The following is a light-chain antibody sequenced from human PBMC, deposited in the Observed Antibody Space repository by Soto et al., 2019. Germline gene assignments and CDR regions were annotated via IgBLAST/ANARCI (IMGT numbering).Light chain of an antibody. CDR3: LQFRTWPWT. Sequence: VGTQCPGTRSVCQGDRVTLSCRPCQTISIPLASYQHYPGQAPWLLIPGGSTRATGIPARISGSGSGTDFTLTSRCLQSDHFAVYYCLQFRTWPWTLGQGTKAEI. J-gene: IGKJ1*01. CDR2: GGS. CDR1: QTISIP. V-gene: IGKV3D-15*01.